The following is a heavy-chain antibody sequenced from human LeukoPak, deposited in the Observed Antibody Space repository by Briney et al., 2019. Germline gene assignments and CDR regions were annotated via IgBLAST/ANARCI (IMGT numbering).Heavy chain of an antibody. CDR2: MSNSGST. D-gene: IGHD6-13*01. V-gene: IGHV4-39*01. CDR1: GGSISSSSSYF. CDR3: ARRSQTTAGRGIDY. Sequence: SETLSLTCTVSGGSISSSSSYFWAWIRQPPGKGLEWIGTMSNSGSTYYNPSLKSRVTISGDTSKNQYSLKLSSVTAADTAVFYCARRSQTTAGRGIDYWGQGTLVTVSS. J-gene: IGHJ4*02.